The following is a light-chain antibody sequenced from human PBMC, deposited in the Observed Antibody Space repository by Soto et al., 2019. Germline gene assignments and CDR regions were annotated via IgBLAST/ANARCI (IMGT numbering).Light chain of an antibody. Sequence: QSVLTQPPSASGTPGQRVTISCSGSSSDIGSNTVIWYQQLPGMAPKLLIYSNDQRPSGVPVRFSGSRSGTSASLAISGLQSEDEADYYCAAWDDSLTKVFGGGTKLTVL. CDR3: AAWDDSLTKV. CDR1: SSDIGSNT. V-gene: IGLV1-44*01. J-gene: IGLJ2*01. CDR2: SND.